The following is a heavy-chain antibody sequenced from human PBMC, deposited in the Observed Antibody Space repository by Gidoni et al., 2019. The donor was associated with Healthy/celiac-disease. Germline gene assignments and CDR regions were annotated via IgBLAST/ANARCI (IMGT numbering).Heavy chain of an antibody. CDR3: AKVHYYDSSGYYGMDV. D-gene: IGHD3-22*01. J-gene: IGHJ6*02. CDR1: GFTFTSYA. CDR2: ISGSGGST. Sequence: EVQLLESGGGLVQPGGSLRLPCAASGFTFTSYAMSWVRQAPGKGLEWVSAISGSGGSTYYADSVKGRFTISRDNSKNTLYLQMNSLRAEDTAVYYCAKVHYYDSSGYYGMDVWGQGTTVTVSS. V-gene: IGHV3-23*01.